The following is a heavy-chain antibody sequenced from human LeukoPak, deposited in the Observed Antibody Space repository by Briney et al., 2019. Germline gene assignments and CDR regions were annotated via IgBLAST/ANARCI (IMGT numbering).Heavy chain of an antibody. CDR2: INPNSGGT. V-gene: IGHV1-2*02. CDR1: GYTFTGYY. Sequence: ASVKVSCKASGYTFTGYYMHWVRQAPRQGLEWMGWINPNSGGTNYAQKFQGRVTMTRDTSISTAYMELSRLRSDDTAVYYCARAGLAYCGGDCYSTPNDAFDIWGQGTMVTVSS. CDR3: ARAGLAYCGGDCYSTPNDAFDI. J-gene: IGHJ3*02. D-gene: IGHD2-21*02.